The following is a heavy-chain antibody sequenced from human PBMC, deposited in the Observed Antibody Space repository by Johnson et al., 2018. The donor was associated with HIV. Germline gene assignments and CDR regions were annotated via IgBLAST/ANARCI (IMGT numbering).Heavy chain of an antibody. CDR2: IKSKTDGGTT. J-gene: IGHJ3*02. CDR3: TTSYSSGWYGANDAFDI. CDR1: GFTFSNAW. V-gene: IGHV3-15*01. Sequence: EVQLVESGGGLIQPGGSLRLSCAASGFTFSNAWMSWVRQAPGKGLEWVGRIKSKTDGGTTDYAAPVKGRFTISRDDSKNTLYLQMNSLKTEDTAVYYCTTSYSSGWYGANDAFDIWGQGTMVTVSS. D-gene: IGHD6-19*01.